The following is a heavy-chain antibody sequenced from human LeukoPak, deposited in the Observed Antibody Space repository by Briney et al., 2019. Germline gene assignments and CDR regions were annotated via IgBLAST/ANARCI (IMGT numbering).Heavy chain of an antibody. CDR2: INPNSGGT. J-gene: IGHJ6*02. Sequence: ASVKVSCKASGYTFTGYYMHWVRQAPGQGLERMGWINPNSGGTNYAQKFQGRVTMTRDTSISTAYMELSRLRSDDTAVYYCARAYYGSGSVYYYGMDVWGQGTTVTVSS. CDR3: ARAYYGSGSVYYYGMDV. V-gene: IGHV1-2*02. D-gene: IGHD3-10*01. CDR1: GYTFTGYY.